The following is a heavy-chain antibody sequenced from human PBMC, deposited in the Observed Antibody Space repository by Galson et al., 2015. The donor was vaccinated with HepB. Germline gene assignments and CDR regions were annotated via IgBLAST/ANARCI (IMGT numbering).Heavy chain of an antibody. J-gene: IGHJ5*02. CDR3: ARATLRWFDP. Sequence: SLRLSCAASGFTFKTYSMNWVRQTPGKGLEWLSYVSDSGTTTFYADSVRGRFTISRDNAKNSLYLRLNSLRAEDTAVYYCARATLRWFDPWGQGTLVTASS. CDR2: VSDSGTTT. V-gene: IGHV3-48*01. CDR1: GFTFKTYS. D-gene: IGHD3-16*01.